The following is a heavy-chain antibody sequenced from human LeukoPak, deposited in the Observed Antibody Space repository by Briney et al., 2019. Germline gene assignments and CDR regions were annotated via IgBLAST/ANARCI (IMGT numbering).Heavy chain of an antibody. Sequence: SETLSLTCAVYGGSFSGYYWSWIRQPPGKGLEWIGEINHSGSTNYNPSLKSRVTLSVDTSKNQFSLKLSSVTAADTAVYYCARKAVDTAMAFDYWGQGTLVTVSS. CDR2: INHSGST. CDR1: GGSFSGYY. J-gene: IGHJ4*02. CDR3: ARKAVDTAMAFDY. D-gene: IGHD5-18*01. V-gene: IGHV4-34*01.